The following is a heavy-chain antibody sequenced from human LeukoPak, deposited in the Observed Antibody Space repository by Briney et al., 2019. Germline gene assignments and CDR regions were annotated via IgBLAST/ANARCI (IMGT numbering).Heavy chain of an antibody. J-gene: IGHJ4*02. V-gene: IGHV3-21*01. CDR3: ARAIQARGNSRFDY. D-gene: IGHD4-23*01. CDR1: GFTFSLYS. CDR2: MSGSGTFI. Sequence: GGSLRLSCEGSGFTFSLYSMHWIRQAPGNGLEWVSSMSGSGTFIYYADSVKGRFTIFRDSAKNSLFLQMSSLRVEDTAVYYCARAIQARGNSRFDYWGQGTLVTVSS.